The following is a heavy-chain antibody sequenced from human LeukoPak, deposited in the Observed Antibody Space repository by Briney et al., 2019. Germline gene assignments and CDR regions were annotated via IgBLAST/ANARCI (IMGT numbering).Heavy chain of an antibody. CDR3: ARGGYGDYANVFDI. Sequence: PSETLSLTCTVSGGSISSSTYYWGWIRQPPGKGLEWSGSIYYSGSTYFNPSPKSRVTISVDTSKNQFSLKLSSVTAADTAVYYCARGGYGDYANVFDIWGQGTMVTVSS. J-gene: IGHJ3*02. V-gene: IGHV4-39*01. CDR1: GGSISSSTYY. CDR2: IYYSGST. D-gene: IGHD4-17*01.